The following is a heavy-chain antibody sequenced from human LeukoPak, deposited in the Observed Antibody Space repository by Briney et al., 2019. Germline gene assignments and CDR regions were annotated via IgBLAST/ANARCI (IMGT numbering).Heavy chain of an antibody. J-gene: IGHJ4*02. Sequence: PGGSLRLSCAASGFTFSRYAMHWVRQAPGKGLEWVGVISYDGSNKYYADSVKGQFTISRANSKNTLYLQMNTLRVEDTAVYYCARSERFLEWFWYFDSWGQGTLVTVSS. D-gene: IGHD3-3*01. CDR2: ISYDGSNK. V-gene: IGHV3-30-3*01. CDR3: ARSERFLEWFWYFDS. CDR1: GFTFSRYA.